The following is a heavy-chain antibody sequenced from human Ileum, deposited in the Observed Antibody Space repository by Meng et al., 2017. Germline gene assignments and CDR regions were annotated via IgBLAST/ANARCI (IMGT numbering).Heavy chain of an antibody. CDR2: IYHTGSA. D-gene: IGHD6-19*01. V-gene: IGHV4-61*01. J-gene: IGHJ2*01. CDR3: TYRLAVSPQDWYFDV. CDR1: GGSVSSGSYY. Sequence: HVQRQESGPGLVRPSETLSLTCSVSGGSVSSGSYYWSWIRQSPGKGLEWIGYIYHTGSAHYKSSLWSRVTMSIDTSKNQFSLELKSVTTADTAMYYCTYRLAVSPQDWYFDVWGRGTLVTVSS.